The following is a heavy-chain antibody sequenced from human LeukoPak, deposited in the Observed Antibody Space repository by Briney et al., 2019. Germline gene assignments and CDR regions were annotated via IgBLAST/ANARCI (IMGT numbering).Heavy chain of an antibody. CDR3: AKDGARYLLTYYFEY. J-gene: IGHJ4*02. Sequence: GGSLRLSCAASGFTFSSYAMSWIRQAPGKGLEWVSYISSSSSYTNYADSVKGRFTISRDNAKNSLYLQMNSLRDEDTAVYYCAKDGARYLLTYYFEYWGQGTLVTVSS. CDR1: GFTFSSYA. V-gene: IGHV3-11*06. CDR2: ISSSSSYT. D-gene: IGHD3-9*01.